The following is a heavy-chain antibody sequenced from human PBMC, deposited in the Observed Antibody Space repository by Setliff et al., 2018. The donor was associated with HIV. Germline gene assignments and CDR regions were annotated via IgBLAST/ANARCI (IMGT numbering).Heavy chain of an antibody. Sequence: GGSLRLSCAASNFTFSFYGMHWVRQAPGKGLEWVSGITWSSGDIGYADSVKGRFTISRDNAQNSLYLQMNSLRPEDTALYYCAKSSLGLNSGWYGGFDHCGQGTLVTVSS. J-gene: IGHJ4*02. V-gene: IGHV3-9*01. CDR3: AKSSLGLNSGWYGGFDH. CDR1: NFTFSFYG. CDR2: ITWSSGDI. D-gene: IGHD6-19*01.